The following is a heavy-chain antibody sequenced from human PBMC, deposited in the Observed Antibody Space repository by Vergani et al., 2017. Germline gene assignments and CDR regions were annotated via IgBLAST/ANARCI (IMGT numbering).Heavy chain of an antibody. Sequence: QVQLVQSGSELKKPGASVKVSCKASGYTFTSYAMNWVRQAPGQGLEWMGWINTNTGNPTYAQGFTGRFVFSLDTSVSTAYLQISSLKAEDTAVYYCARDGLLWFGELFFGSRYYFDYWGQGTLVTVSS. V-gene: IGHV7-4-1*02. CDR2: INTNTGNP. D-gene: IGHD3-10*01. CDR3: ARDGLLWFGELFFGSRYYFDY. J-gene: IGHJ4*02. CDR1: GYTFTSYA.